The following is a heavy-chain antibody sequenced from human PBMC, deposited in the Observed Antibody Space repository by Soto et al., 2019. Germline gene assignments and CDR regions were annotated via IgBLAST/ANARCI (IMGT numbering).Heavy chain of an antibody. CDR2: ISAYNGNT. J-gene: IGHJ3*02. V-gene: IGHV1-18*01. CDR1: GYTFTSYG. D-gene: IGHD2-15*01. Sequence: ASVKVSCKAPGYTFTSYGISWVRQAPGQGLEWMGWISAYNGNTNYAQKLQGRVTMTTDTSTSTAYMELRSLRSDDTAVYYCAREEGVRVVAATPQSYAFDIWGQGTMVTVSS. CDR3: AREEGVRVVAATPQSYAFDI.